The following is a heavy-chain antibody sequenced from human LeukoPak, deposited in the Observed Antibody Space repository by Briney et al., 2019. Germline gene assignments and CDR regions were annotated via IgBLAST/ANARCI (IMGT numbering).Heavy chain of an antibody. CDR1: GFTFSSYA. V-gene: IGHV3-23*01. D-gene: IGHD2-8*01. J-gene: IGHJ4*02. Sequence: GGSLRLSCAASGFTFSSYAMSWVRQAPGKGLEWVSAISSSGGSTYYADSVKGRFTISRDNSKNTLYLQMNSLRAEDTAVYYCAKDRYAHLYYFDYWGQGTLVTVSS. CDR2: ISSSGGST. CDR3: AKDRYAHLYYFDY.